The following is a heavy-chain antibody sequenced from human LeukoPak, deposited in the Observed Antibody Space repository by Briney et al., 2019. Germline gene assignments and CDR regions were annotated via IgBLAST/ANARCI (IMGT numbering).Heavy chain of an antibody. V-gene: IGHV6-1*01. CDR1: GDSVSSNSVA. CDR3: VREGYSVSGSYRS. J-gene: IGHJ4*02. D-gene: IGHD3-10*01. Sequence: SQTLSLTCAISGDSVSSNSVAWNWIRQSPSGGLEWLGWTYYRSKWYNDYAVSVKSRITINSDTSKNEFSLLLNSVTPEDTAVYYCVREGYSVSGSYRSWGQGTLVIVSS. CDR2: TYYRSKWYN.